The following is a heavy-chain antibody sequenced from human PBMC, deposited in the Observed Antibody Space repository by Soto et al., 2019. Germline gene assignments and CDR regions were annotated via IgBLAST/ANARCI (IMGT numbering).Heavy chain of an antibody. CDR1: GGSISSSSYY. CDR3: ARPTEGYCSGGSCSSSSDEKKFWFDP. V-gene: IGHV4-39*01. Sequence: PSETLSLTCTVSGGSISSSSYYWGWIRQPPGKGLEWIGSIYYSGSTYYNPSLKSRVTISVDTSKNQFSLKLSSVTAADTAVYYCARPTEGYCSGGSCSSSSDEKKFWFDPWGQGTLVTVSS. D-gene: IGHD2-15*01. CDR2: IYYSGST. J-gene: IGHJ5*02.